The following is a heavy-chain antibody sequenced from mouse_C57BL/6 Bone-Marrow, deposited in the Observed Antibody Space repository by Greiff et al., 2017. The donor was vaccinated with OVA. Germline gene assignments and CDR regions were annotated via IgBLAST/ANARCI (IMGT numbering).Heavy chain of an antibody. V-gene: IGHV1-80*01. D-gene: IGHD3-1*01. Sequence: VQLQQSGAELVKPGASVKISCKASGYAFSSYWMNWVQQRPGKGLEWLGQIYPGAGDTTYNGKFKGNATLTADKSSSTAYMQRSSLTSEDSAVYFCARSGSQRGFAYWGQGTLVTVSA. CDR3: ARSGSQRGFAY. J-gene: IGHJ3*01. CDR2: IYPGAGDT. CDR1: GYAFSSYW.